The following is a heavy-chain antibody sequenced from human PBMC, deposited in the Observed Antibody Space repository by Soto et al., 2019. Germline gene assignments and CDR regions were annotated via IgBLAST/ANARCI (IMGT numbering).Heavy chain of an antibody. Sequence: QVHLVQSGAEVKKPGASVTVSCKGSGYIFTTYGITWVRQAPGQGLEWMGWISAHNGNTNYAQKLQGRVTVTRDTSTSTAYLELRNMRSDDTAVYYCARGRYGDYWGQGALVIFSS. CDR2: ISAHNGNT. J-gene: IGHJ4*02. D-gene: IGHD1-1*01. V-gene: IGHV1-18*01. CDR1: GYIFTTYG. CDR3: ARGRYGDY.